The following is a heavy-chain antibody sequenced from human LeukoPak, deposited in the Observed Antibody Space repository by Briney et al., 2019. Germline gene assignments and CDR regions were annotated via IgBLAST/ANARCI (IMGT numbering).Heavy chain of an antibody. CDR3: VRYSGTSGCHS. J-gene: IGHJ4*02. D-gene: IGHD1-26*01. Sequence: PGGSLRLSCTASGFTFSSDWMTWVRQTPGKGLEWVANIKQDGSQSYYVDSVKGRFTISRDNAKNSLYLQMNSLRAEDTAVYYCVRYSGTSGCHSWGQGTLVTVSS. CDR2: IKQDGSQS. V-gene: IGHV3-7*01. CDR1: GFTFSSDW.